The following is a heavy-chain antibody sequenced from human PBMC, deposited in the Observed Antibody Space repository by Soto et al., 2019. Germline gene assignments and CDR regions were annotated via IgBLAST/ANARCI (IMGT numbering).Heavy chain of an antibody. D-gene: IGHD5-12*01. J-gene: IGHJ4*02. CDR3: ERVNIVATTFDY. CDR2: IYHSGST. CDR1: GGSISSSNW. Sequence: SETLSLTCAVSGGSISSSNWWSWVRQPPGKGLEWIGEIYHSGSTNYNPSLKSRVTISVDKSKNQFSLKLSSVTAADTAVYYCERVNIVATTFDYWGQGTLVTVS. V-gene: IGHV4-4*02.